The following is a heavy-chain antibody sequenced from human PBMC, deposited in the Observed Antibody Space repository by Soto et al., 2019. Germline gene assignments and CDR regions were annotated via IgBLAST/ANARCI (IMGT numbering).Heavy chain of an antibody. J-gene: IGHJ3*02. D-gene: IGHD5-18*01. CDR2: INPHNGGT. CDR3: ARVRIQLWDDAFNI. CDR1: GYTFTGYY. Sequence: GASVKVSCKASGYTFTGYYLHCVRQAPGQGLEWVGWINPHNGGTTSAERFQGRVTMTRDTSINTAYMELSRLRSDDTAVYYCARVRIQLWDDAFNIWGQGTKVTVSS. V-gene: IGHV1-2*02.